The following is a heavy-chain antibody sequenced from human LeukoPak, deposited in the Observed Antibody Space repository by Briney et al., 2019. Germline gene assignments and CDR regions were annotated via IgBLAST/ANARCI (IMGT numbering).Heavy chain of an antibody. CDR2: INHSGST. V-gene: IGHV4-34*01. Sequence: SETLSLTCAVYGGSFSGYYWSWIRQPPGKGLEWIGEINHSGSTNYNPSLESRVTISVDTSKNQFSLKLSSVTAADTAVYYCAGEIFYCGGDCYSNDYWGQGTLVTVSS. D-gene: IGHD2-21*02. CDR3: AGEIFYCGGDCYSNDY. CDR1: GGSFSGYY. J-gene: IGHJ4*02.